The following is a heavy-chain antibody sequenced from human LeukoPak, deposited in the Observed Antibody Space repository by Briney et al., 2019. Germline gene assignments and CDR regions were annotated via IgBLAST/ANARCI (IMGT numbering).Heavy chain of an antibody. J-gene: IGHJ2*01. D-gene: IGHD5-24*01. Sequence: GASVSVSCKVSGYALSESSIHWVRQTPGEGFEWMGGFDPEYVETTYAQKFRGRVTMTEDTSTDTAYMELINLRSDDTAVYYCVSDRSDGGYAESNGYPTFDLWGRGTLVTVSS. V-gene: IGHV1-24*01. CDR1: GYALSESS. CDR3: VSDRSDGGYAESNGYPTFDL. CDR2: FDPEYVET.